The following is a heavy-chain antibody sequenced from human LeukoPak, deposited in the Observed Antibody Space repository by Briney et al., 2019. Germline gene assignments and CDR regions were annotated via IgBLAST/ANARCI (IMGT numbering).Heavy chain of an antibody. D-gene: IGHD3-22*01. CDR2: ISPYNGNT. Sequence: ASVKVSCKASGYTFNTYGITWVRQAPGQGLEWMGWISPYNGNTNYAQKFQGRVTFTTDTSTSTAYMELRSLRSDDTAVYYCARGPHERSGYPDDWGQGTLVTVSS. CDR3: ARGPHERSGYPDD. V-gene: IGHV1-18*01. CDR1: GYTFNTYG. J-gene: IGHJ4*02.